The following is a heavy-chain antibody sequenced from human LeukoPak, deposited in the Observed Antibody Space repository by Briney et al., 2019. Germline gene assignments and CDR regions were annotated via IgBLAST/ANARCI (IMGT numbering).Heavy chain of an antibody. D-gene: IGHD3-3*01. V-gene: IGHV6-1*01. CDR3: ARSAYDFWSGYYTQIDY. CDR1: GDSVSSNSAA. J-gene: IGHJ4*02. Sequence: SQTLSLTCAISGDSVSSNSAAWTWIRQSPSRGLEWLGRTYYRSKWYNDYAVSVKSRITINPDTSKNQFSLQLNSVTPEDTAVYYCARSAYDFWSGYYTQIDYWGQGTLVTVSS. CDR2: TYYRSKWYN.